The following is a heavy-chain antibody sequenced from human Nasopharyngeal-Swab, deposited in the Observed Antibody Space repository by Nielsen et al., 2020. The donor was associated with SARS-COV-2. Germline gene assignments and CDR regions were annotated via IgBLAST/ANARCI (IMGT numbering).Heavy chain of an antibody. V-gene: IGHV3-23*01. CDR2: ISGSGGST. D-gene: IGHD6-19*01. CDR3: ATHQWDSGWYAYYFDY. Sequence: GGSLRLSCAASGFTFSSYAMSWVRQAPGKGLEWVSAISGSGGSTYYADSVKGRFTISRDNSKNTLYLQMNSLRAEDTAVYYCATHQWDSGWYAYYFDYWGQGTLVTVSS. CDR1: GFTFSSYA. J-gene: IGHJ4*02.